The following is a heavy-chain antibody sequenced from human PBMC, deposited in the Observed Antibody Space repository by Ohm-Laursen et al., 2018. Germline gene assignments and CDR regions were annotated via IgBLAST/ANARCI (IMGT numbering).Heavy chain of an antibody. CDR3: ARDSSQHPYYNYGMDV. J-gene: IGHJ6*02. V-gene: IGHV3-30*03. Sequence: SLRLSCAAFGVTLSRHSMNWVRQAPGKGLEWVSLISYDGGNKYYIDSVKGRFAISRDNSRNTVTLQMDNLRVGDTGIYFCARDSSQHPYYNYGMDVWGQGTTVTVSS. CDR1: GVTLSRHS. D-gene: IGHD2-2*01. CDR2: ISYDGGNK.